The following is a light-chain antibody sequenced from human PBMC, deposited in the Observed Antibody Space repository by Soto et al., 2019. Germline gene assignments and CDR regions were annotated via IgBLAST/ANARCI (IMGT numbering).Light chain of an antibody. J-gene: IGLJ1*01. CDR1: SSDVGGYNY. V-gene: IGLV2-11*01. CDR2: DVS. CDR3: CSYAGSYTHYV. Sequence: QSALTQPRSVSGSPGQSITISCTGTSSDVGGYNYVSWYRQHPAKAPKLMIYDVSKRPSGAPERFSGSKSGNTASLTISGLQAEDEADYYCCSYAGSYTHYVFGTGTKVTVL.